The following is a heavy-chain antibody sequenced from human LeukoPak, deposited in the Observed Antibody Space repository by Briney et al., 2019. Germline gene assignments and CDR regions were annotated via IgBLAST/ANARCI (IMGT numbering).Heavy chain of an antibody. D-gene: IGHD2-2*01. V-gene: IGHV1-18*01. CDR3: ARVLAYCSSTSCHDY. CDR1: GYTFTSYG. CDR2: ISAYNGNT. Sequence: ASVKVSCKASGYTFTSYGISWVRQAPGQGLEWMGWISAYNGNTNYAQKLQGRVIMTTDTSTSTAYMELRSLRSDDPAVYYCARVLAYCSSTSCHDYWGQGTLVTVYS. J-gene: IGHJ4*02.